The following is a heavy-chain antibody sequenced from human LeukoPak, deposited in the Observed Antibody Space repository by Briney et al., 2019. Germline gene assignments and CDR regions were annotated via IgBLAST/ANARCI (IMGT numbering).Heavy chain of an antibody. CDR3: ARGHTAVTRHFDF. Sequence: GGSLRLSCAAPGFTFSSYSMTWVRQAPGKGLEWVSIISSGSSAIFSADALKGRFTISRDDAKNLLYLDMNSLRAEDTAVYYCARGHTAVTRHFDFWGQGTLLTVSS. CDR2: ISSGSSAI. J-gene: IGHJ4*02. D-gene: IGHD4-17*01. CDR1: GFTFSSYS. V-gene: IGHV3-21*01.